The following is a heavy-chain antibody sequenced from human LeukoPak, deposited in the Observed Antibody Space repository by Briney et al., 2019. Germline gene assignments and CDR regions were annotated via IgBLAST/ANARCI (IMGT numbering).Heavy chain of an antibody. V-gene: IGHV3-7*01. CDR1: GFTFSDYW. D-gene: IGHD1-26*01. CDR3: ARGGGDY. J-gene: IGHJ4*02. CDR2: IKQDGSDK. Sequence: PEGSLRLSCVASGFTFSDYWMTWVRQAPGKGLEWVANIKQDGSDKKYVDSVKGRFTISRDNAKDSLYLQMDSLRDEDTAVYYCARGGGDYWGQGTLVTVTS.